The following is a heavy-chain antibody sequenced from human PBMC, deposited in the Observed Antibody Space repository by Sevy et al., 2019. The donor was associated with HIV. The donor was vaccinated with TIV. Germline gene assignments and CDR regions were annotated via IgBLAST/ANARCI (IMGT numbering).Heavy chain of an antibody. V-gene: IGHV3-33*01. Sequence: GGSLRLSCAATGFTFSNYAMHWVRQAPGKGMEWVAIIWSDGAYQYHGDSVKGRFTISRDNSKNTLYLQMNNVRVEDTAVYYCTRGGYYYDNAAYYTLDSWGQGTLVTVSS. CDR2: IWSDGAYQ. CDR3: TRGGYYYDNAAYYTLDS. J-gene: IGHJ4*02. CDR1: GFTFSNYA. D-gene: IGHD3-22*01.